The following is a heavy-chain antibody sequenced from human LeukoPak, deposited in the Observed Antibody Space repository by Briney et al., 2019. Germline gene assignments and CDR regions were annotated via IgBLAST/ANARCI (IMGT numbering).Heavy chain of an antibody. V-gene: IGHV1-24*01. Sequence: ASVKVSCKVSGYTLTELSMHWVRQAPGKGLEWMGGFDPKDGETIYAQKLQGRVTMTTDTSTSTAYMELRSLRSDDTAMYYCARVPIPEVLWFGEEQGGYYYYYMDVWGKGTTVTISS. CDR2: FDPKDGET. J-gene: IGHJ6*03. CDR3: ARVPIPEVLWFGEEQGGYYYYYMDV. CDR1: GYTLTELS. D-gene: IGHD3-10*01.